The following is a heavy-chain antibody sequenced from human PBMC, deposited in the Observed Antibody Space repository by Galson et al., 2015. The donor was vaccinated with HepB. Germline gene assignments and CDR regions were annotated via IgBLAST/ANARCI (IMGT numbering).Heavy chain of an antibody. CDR1: GFSLTASPVG. V-gene: IGHV2-5*02. D-gene: IGHD2-2*01. CDR3: AHRLDYAGGWDTGYLDH. CDR2: FSWDEDK. J-gene: IGHJ4*02. Sequence: PALVKPTQTLTLTCTFSGFSLTASPVGVGWIRQPPGEALEWLAVFSWDEDKRYNPDLKTRLAITKDTSKNQVVLTMTNMDPVDTATYFCAHRLDYAGGWDTGYLDHWGRGILVTVSS.